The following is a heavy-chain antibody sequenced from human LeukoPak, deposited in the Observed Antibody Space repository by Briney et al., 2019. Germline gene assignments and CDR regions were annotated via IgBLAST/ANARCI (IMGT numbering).Heavy chain of an antibody. Sequence: ASVKVSCKVSGYTLTELSMHWVRQAPGKGLEWMGGFDPGDGETIYAQKFQGRVTMTEDTSTDTAYMELSSLRSEDTAVYYCATAFEYSSSSHWFDPWGQGTLVTVSS. CDR2: FDPGDGET. V-gene: IGHV1-24*01. D-gene: IGHD6-6*01. CDR1: GYTLTELS. J-gene: IGHJ5*02. CDR3: ATAFEYSSSSHWFDP.